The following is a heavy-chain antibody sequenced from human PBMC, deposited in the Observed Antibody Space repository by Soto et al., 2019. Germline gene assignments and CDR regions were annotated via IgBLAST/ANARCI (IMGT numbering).Heavy chain of an antibody. CDR2: ASPDGTST. J-gene: IGHJ5*02. CDR3: TTHGSGDYFLFEP. D-gene: IGHD4-17*01. CDR1: GFTFSSFW. V-gene: IGHV3-74*01. Sequence: PGGSLRLSXAASGFTFSSFWMHWVRQAPGKGLEWVSRASPDGTSTSYADSVKGRFTISRDNAKNTLFMQMNSLRAEDTAVYYCTTHGSGDYFLFEPGGQETLVTVSS.